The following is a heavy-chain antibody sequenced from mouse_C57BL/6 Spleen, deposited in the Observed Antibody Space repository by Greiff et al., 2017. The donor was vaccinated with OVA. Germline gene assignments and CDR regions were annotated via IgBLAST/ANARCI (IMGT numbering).Heavy chain of an antibody. CDR1: FYTFPLSF. CDR3: ARPPYDFYFDY. V-gene: IGHV1-53*01. J-gene: IGHJ2*01. D-gene: IGHD2-4*01. Sequence: QVQLQQPGTELVKPGASVKLSCKASFYTFPLSFLHFLTHLPCQFLSWIGNINPSNGGTNYNEKFKSKATLTVDKSSSTAYMQLSSLTSEDSAVYYCARPPYDFYFDYWGQGTTLTVSS. CDR2: INPSNGGT.